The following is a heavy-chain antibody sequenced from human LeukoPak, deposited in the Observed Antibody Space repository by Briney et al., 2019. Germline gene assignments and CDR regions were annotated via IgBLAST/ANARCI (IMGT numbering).Heavy chain of an antibody. CDR1: EFTFSSYW. V-gene: IGHV3-74*01. CDR2: LNSDGSST. D-gene: IGHD6-19*01. CDR3: ARGQAQQWLVSPWNYYYMDV. J-gene: IGHJ6*03. Sequence: GGSLRLSCAASEFTFSSYWMSWVRQAPGKGLVWVSRLNSDGSSTSYADSVKGRFTISRDNAKNTLYLQMNSLRAEDTAVYYCARGQAQQWLVSPWNYYYMDVWGKGTTVTISS.